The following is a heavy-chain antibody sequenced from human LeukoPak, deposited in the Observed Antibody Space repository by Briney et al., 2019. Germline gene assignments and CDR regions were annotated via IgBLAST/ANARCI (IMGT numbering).Heavy chain of an antibody. CDR3: ARLGVPHTLNPFDY. CDR1: GFTFTSYW. D-gene: IGHD3-3*01. CDR2: IYPGDSDT. Sequence: GGSLRLSCEASGFTFTSYWIGWVRQMPGKGLEWMGIIYPGDSDTRYSPSFQGQVTISADKSISTAYLQWSSLKASDTAMYYCARLGVPHTLNPFDYWGQGTLVTVSS. V-gene: IGHV5-51*01. J-gene: IGHJ4*02.